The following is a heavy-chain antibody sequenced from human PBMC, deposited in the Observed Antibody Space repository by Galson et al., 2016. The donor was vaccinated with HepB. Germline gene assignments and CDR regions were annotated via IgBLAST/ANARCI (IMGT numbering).Heavy chain of an antibody. V-gene: IGHV3-30-3*01. Sequence: LRLSCAASGFTFNSHSLHWARQAPGKGLEWVAVISHDGTNIYYADSVRGRFTISRDNSNNTLSLQMNSLRAEDTAVYYCAREGIDCGGDCSDRPTYYMDVWGRGTTVIVSS. J-gene: IGHJ6*03. CDR3: AREGIDCGGDCSDRPTYYMDV. CDR2: ISHDGTNI. CDR1: GFTFNSHS. D-gene: IGHD2-21*02.